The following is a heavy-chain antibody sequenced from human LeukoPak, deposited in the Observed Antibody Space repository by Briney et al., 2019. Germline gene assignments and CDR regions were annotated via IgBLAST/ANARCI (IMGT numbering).Heavy chain of an antibody. CDR1: GGSISSYY. D-gene: IGHD4-11*01. Sequence: SETLSLTCTVSGGSISSYYWSWIRQPPVKGLEWIGYIYYSGSTNYNPSLKSRVTISVDTSKNQFSLKLSSVTAADTAVYYCAAGVYSIYFDYWGQGTLVTVSS. J-gene: IGHJ4*02. CDR2: IYYSGST. CDR3: AAGVYSIYFDY. V-gene: IGHV4-59*01.